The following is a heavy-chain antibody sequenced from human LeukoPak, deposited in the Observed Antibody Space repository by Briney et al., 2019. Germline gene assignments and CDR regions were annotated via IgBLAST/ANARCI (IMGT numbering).Heavy chain of an antibody. V-gene: IGHV4-4*09. J-gene: IGHJ6*03. CDR1: GGSISSYY. CDR2: IYTSGST. D-gene: IGHD3-3*01. CDR3: ARRYYDFWSGYSYYYMDV. Sequence: PSETLSLTCTVSGGSISSYYWSWIRQPPGKGLEWIGDIYTSGSTNYNPSLKSRVTISVDTSKNQFSLKLSSVTAADTAVYYCARRYYDFWSGYSYYYMDVWGKGTTVTVSS.